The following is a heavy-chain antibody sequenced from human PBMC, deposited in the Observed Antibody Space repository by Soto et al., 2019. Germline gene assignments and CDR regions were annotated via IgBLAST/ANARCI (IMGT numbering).Heavy chain of an antibody. J-gene: IGHJ6*02. CDR2: ISTSGTKI. V-gene: IGHV3-23*01. CDR3: AKGKMVRGSYYGMDL. D-gene: IGHD3-10*01. CDR1: GFTFSSYA. Sequence: GGSLRLSCAASGFTFSSYAMTWVRLAPGKGLEWVSTISTSGTKIYYADSVKGRFSISRDNSDNTVSLQMSSLRAEDTAIYYCAKGKMVRGSYYGMDLWGQGXRVTVSS.